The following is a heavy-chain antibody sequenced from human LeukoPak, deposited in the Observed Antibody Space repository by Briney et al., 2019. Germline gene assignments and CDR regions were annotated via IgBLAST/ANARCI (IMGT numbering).Heavy chain of an antibody. D-gene: IGHD1-26*01. Sequence: SGRSLRLSCAASGFTFSSYGMHWVRQAPGKGLEWVAVISYDGSNKYYADSVKGRFTISRDNSKNTLYLQMNSLRDEDTAVYYCAKSSGSGSYFPGTPFDYWGQGTLVTVSS. J-gene: IGHJ4*02. V-gene: IGHV3-30*18. CDR2: ISYDGSNK. CDR3: AKSSGSGSYFPGTPFDY. CDR1: GFTFSSYG.